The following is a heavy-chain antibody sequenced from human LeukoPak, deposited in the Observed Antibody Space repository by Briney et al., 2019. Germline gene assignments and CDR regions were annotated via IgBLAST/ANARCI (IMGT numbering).Heavy chain of an antibody. V-gene: IGHV3-9*01. Sequence: GGSLRLSCAASGFTFDDYAMHWVRQAPGKGLEWVSGISWNSGSIGYADSVKGRFTISRDNAKNSVFLQMNSLRAEDTALYYCARIGHDLYQTFDSWGYGTLITVSS. D-gene: IGHD2-2*01. J-gene: IGHJ5*01. CDR3: ARIGHDLYQTFDS. CDR1: GFTFDDYA. CDR2: ISWNSGSI.